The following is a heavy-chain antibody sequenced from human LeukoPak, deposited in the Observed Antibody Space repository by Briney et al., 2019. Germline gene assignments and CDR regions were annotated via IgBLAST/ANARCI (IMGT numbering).Heavy chain of an antibody. D-gene: IGHD3-3*01. Sequence: ASVKVSCKASGYTFTSFVINWVRQAPGQGPEWMGWINTITGNPTYAQGFTGRFVFSLDTSVSTAYLQINSLKADDTAVYYCARDQDFRSVQYRRDFDYWGQGTLVTVSS. CDR3: ARDQDFRSVQYRRDFDY. J-gene: IGHJ4*02. CDR1: GYTFTSFV. V-gene: IGHV7-4-1*02. CDR2: INTITGNP.